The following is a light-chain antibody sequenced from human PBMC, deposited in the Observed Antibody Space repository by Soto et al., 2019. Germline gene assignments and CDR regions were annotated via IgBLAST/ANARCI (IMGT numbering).Light chain of an antibody. CDR3: QQYDNWPPIT. CDR1: QSVSTT. Sequence: EVVMTQSPATLSVSPGERATLSCRASQSVSTTLAWYQQKPGQAPRLLIYGASTRAAGVPARFSGSGSGTEFTLTISSLQSEDFAVYYCQQYDNWPPITFGQGTRLEIK. J-gene: IGKJ5*01. CDR2: GAS. V-gene: IGKV3-15*01.